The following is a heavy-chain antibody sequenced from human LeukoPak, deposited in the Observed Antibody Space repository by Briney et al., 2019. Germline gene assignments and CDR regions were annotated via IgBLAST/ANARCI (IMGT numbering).Heavy chain of an antibody. V-gene: IGHV3-21*01. CDR3: ASYGPQYYYDSSGYGDY. CDR2: ISSSSSYI. J-gene: IGHJ4*02. CDR1: GFTFSSYS. D-gene: IGHD3-22*01. Sequence: GGSLRLSCAASGFTFSSYSMNWVRQAPGKGLEWVSSISSSSSYIYYADSVKGRFTISRDNAKNSLYLQMNSLRAEDTAVYYCASYGPQYYYDSSGYGDYWGQGTLVTVSS.